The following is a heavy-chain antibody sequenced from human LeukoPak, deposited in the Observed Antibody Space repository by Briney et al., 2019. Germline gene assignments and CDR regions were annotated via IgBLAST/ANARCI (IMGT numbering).Heavy chain of an antibody. D-gene: IGHD3-10*01. V-gene: IGHV3-23*01. Sequence: PGGSLRLSCAASGFTFSSYAMSWVRQAPGKGLEWVSAISGSGGSTYYADSVKGRFTISRDNSKNTLYLQMNSLRAEDTAVYYCAKFPGSGNYCYYYMDVWGKGTTVTVSS. CDR3: AKFPGSGNYCYYYMDV. J-gene: IGHJ6*03. CDR1: GFTFSSYA. CDR2: ISGSGGST.